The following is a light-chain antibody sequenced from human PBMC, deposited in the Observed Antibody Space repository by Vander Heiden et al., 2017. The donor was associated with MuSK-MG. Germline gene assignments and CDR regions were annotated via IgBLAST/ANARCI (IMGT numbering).Light chain of an antibody. CDR3: AAWDDSLNALI. Sequence: QSVLTQPPSTSATPGQRVIIACSGSRFNNGSNSVHWYQQFPGTAPKLLIYSSNQRPSGVPDRFSGSKSGTSASLAISGLQYDDEAEYFCAAWDDSLNALIFGGGTSLTAL. V-gene: IGLV1-44*01. CDR1: RFNNGSNS. CDR2: SSN. J-gene: IGLJ2*01.